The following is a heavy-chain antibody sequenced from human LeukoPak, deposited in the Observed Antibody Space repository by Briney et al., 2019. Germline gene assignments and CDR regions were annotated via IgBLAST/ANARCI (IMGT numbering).Heavy chain of an antibody. CDR2: ISSSGSTI. CDR3: ANGEYSGYDLGAFDI. V-gene: IGHV3-48*03. Sequence: GGSLRLSCAASGFTFSSYEMNWVRQAPGKGLEWVSYISSSGSTIYYADSVRGRFTISRDNAKNSLYLQMNSLRAEDTAVYYCANGEYSGYDLGAFDIWGQGTMVTVSS. CDR1: GFTFSSYE. J-gene: IGHJ3*02. D-gene: IGHD5-12*01.